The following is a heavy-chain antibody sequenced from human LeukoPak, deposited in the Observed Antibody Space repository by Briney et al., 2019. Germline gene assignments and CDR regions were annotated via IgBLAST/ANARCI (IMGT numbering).Heavy chain of an antibody. CDR2: IQTSGST. CDR3: ARDGGSGWYNY. D-gene: IGHD6-19*01. CDR1: GGSISSGGYY. V-gene: IGHV4-61*02. Sequence: SETLSLTCTVSGGSISSGGYYWNWIRQPAGKGLEWIGRIQTSGSTNYNPSLKSRVTMSVDTSKNQFSLKLSSVTAADTAVYYCARDGGSGWYNYWGQGTLVTVSS. J-gene: IGHJ4*02.